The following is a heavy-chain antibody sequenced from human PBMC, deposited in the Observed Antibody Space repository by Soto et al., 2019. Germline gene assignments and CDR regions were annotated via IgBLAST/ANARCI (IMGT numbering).Heavy chain of an antibody. CDR3: ARERQRCLQLGCFDP. CDR2: ITESGST. J-gene: IGHJ5*02. CDR1: GGSFSGYY. D-gene: IGHD1-1*01. Sequence: SETLSLTCAVYGGSFSGYYWTWIRQPPGKGLEWIGKITESGSTDYNPSLRGRVTISVDTSKNRFSLKLNSVTAADTAVYYCARERQRCLQLGCFDPWGQGTLVTVS. V-gene: IGHV4-34*01.